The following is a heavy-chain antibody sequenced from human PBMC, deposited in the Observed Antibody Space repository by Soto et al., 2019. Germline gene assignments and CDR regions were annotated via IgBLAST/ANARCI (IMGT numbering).Heavy chain of an antibody. V-gene: IGHV3-30*18. CDR2: ISYDGSNK. J-gene: IGHJ5*02. D-gene: IGHD4-17*01. Sequence: GGSLRLSCAASGFTFSSYGMHWVRQAPGKGLEWVAVISYDGSNKYYADSVKGRFTISRDNSKNTLYLQMNSLRAEDTAVYYCAKEVIQTTVVTPNWFDPWGQGTLVTVSS. CDR3: AKEVIQTTVVTPNWFDP. CDR1: GFTFSSYG.